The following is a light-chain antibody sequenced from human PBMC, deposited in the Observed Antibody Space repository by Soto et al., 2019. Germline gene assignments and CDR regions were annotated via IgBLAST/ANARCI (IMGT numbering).Light chain of an antibody. Sequence: EIVLTQSPGTLSLSPGERATLSCRASQNVNNNYLAWYQQKPGQAPRLLIYGASRRATDIPDRFSGSGSVTDFTLTISRLEPEDSAVYSCQQYGSAPLTFGGGTKVEIK. J-gene: IGKJ4*01. V-gene: IGKV3-20*01. CDR3: QQYGSAPLT. CDR1: QNVNNNY. CDR2: GAS.